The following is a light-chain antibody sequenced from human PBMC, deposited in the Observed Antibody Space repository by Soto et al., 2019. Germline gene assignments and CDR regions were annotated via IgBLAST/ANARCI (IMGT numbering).Light chain of an antibody. CDR1: QSVSSSF. CDR2: HAS. J-gene: IGKJ4*01. CDR3: QQYESSPLT. V-gene: IGKV3-20*01. Sequence: EIVLTQSPDTLSLSPGERATLSCRASQSVSSSFLAWYHQKPGQAPRLLIYHASSRATGIPDRFTGSGSGTDFTLTISRLEPDDFAVYYCQQYESSPLTFGGGTKVEIK.